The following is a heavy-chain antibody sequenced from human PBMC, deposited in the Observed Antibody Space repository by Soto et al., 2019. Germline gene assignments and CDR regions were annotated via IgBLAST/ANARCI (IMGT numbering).Heavy chain of an antibody. J-gene: IGHJ4*02. CDR3: AKDSGNNGSGTFAH. Sequence: QPGGSLRLSCTASGFTVTKCAMSWVRQAPGKGLEWVSLLSGTADSTHYADSVKGRFTISRDDSKATLYLQMTGLRAEDTAVYYCAKDSGNNGSGTFAHWGPGTLVTASS. CDR2: LSGTADST. CDR1: GFTVTKCA. V-gene: IGHV3-23*01. D-gene: IGHD3-10*01.